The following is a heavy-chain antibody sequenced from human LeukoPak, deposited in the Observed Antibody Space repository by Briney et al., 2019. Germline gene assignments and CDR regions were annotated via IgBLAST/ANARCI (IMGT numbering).Heavy chain of an antibody. CDR1: GFTFDDYA. CDR3: AKDSRLLWFGNYGMDV. D-gene: IGHD3-10*01. CDR2: ISWDGGST. V-gene: IGHV3-43D*03. Sequence: RGSLRLSCAASGFTFDDYAMHWVRQAPGKGLEWVSLISWDGGSTYYADSVKGRFTISRDNSKNSLYLQMNSLRAEDTALYYCAKDSRLLWFGNYGMDVWGQGTTVTVSS. J-gene: IGHJ6*02.